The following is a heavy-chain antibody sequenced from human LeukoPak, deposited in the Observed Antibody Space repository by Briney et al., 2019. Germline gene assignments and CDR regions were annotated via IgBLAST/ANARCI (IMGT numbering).Heavy chain of an antibody. CDR2: IDPNSGGT. Sequence: ASVKLSCKASGYTFTAHYIHWVRQAPGQGLEWMGWIDPNSGGTNYAQKFLGSVTMTGDTSINTAFMELSRLRSDDTAIYYCARGRGTTMVRGVITNYFDLWGRGSLVTVSS. CDR1: GYTFTAHY. D-gene: IGHD3-10*01. J-gene: IGHJ2*01. V-gene: IGHV1-2*02. CDR3: ARGRGTTMVRGVITNYFDL.